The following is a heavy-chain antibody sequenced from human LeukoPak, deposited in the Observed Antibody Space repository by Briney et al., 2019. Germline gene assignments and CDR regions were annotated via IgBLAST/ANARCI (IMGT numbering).Heavy chain of an antibody. J-gene: IGHJ6*02. CDR1: GFTFSSYW. CDR3: ARGGGLDV. D-gene: IGHD3-16*01. Sequence: GGSLRLSCAASGFTFSSYWMNWARQAPGKGLEWVASINDNGNVNYYVDSVKGRFTISRDNAKNSLYLQMSNLRAEDTAVYFCARGGGLDVGGQGATVTVSS. V-gene: IGHV3-7*03. CDR2: INDNGNVN.